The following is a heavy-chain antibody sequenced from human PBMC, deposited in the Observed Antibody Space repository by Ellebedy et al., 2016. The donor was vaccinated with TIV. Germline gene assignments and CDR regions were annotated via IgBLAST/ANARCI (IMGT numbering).Heavy chain of an antibody. V-gene: IGHV1-2*02. Sequence: ASVKVSCKASGYTFINSYIHWVRQAPGQGLGWPGWINPHNGGTNYALNFRGRVTMTTDMSINTAYMELSTLTFDDTAIYYCAKGLLRELLGFDSWGQGTLVAVSS. J-gene: IGHJ4*02. CDR1: GYTFINSY. CDR2: INPHNGGT. CDR3: AKGLLRELLGFDS. D-gene: IGHD1-26*01.